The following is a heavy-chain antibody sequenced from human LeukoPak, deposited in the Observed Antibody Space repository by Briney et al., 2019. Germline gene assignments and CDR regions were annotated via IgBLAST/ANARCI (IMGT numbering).Heavy chain of an antibody. V-gene: IGHV1-2*02. Sequence: ASVKVSCKASGYTFTGYYMHWVRQAPGQGLEWMRWINPTSGDTNYVQKFQGRVIMTRDTSISTAYMELSRVRSDDTAVYYCARGDGDGPARRAFDIWGQGTMVTVSS. CDR1: GYTFTGYY. D-gene: IGHD7-27*01. CDR2: INPTSGDT. CDR3: ARGDGDGPARRAFDI. J-gene: IGHJ3*02.